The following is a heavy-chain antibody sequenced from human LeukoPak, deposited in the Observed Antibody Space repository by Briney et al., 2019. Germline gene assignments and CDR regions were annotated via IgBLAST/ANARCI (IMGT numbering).Heavy chain of an antibody. V-gene: IGHV4-31*03. J-gene: IGHJ4*02. Sequence: TASDTLSLTCPVSGASISSGGSYWSWLRQHAGKGLEWIGYINYSGSTYYNPSLKSRVTITVETSKNKFTLKLSDVTAADTAVYYCAREGYSSGGYGYWGQGTLVTVSS. CDR2: INYSGST. CDR1: GASISSGGSY. CDR3: AREGYSSGGYGY. D-gene: IGHD6-19*01.